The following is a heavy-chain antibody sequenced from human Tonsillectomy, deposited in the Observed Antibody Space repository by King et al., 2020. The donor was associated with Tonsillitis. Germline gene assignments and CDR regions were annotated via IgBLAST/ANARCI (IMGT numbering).Heavy chain of an antibody. D-gene: IGHD2-15*01. CDR1: GGSINSNSYY. J-gene: IGHJ4*02. CDR3: ARLYSDTLLFNS. Sequence: QLQESGPGLVKPSETLSLTCTVSGGSINSNSYYWGWIRQPPGKGLEWIGSIYYSGYTYYNPSLKSSITISVDKSKNQFSLKLSYVTAADTAVYYCARLYSDTLLFNSWGQGTLVTVSS. CDR2: IYYSGYT. V-gene: IGHV4-39*01.